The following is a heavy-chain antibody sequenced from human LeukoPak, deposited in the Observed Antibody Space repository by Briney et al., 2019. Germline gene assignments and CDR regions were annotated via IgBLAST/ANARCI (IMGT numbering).Heavy chain of an antibody. CDR1: GGSISSYY. Sequence: SETLSLTCTVSGGSISSYYWSWIRQPAGKGLEWIGRIYTSGSTNYNPSLKSRVTISVDTSKDQFSLKLSSVTAADTAVYYCARDRDPGEYDYWGQGTLVTVSS. CDR3: ARDRDPGEYDY. D-gene: IGHD3-16*01. CDR2: IYTSGST. V-gene: IGHV4-4*07. J-gene: IGHJ4*02.